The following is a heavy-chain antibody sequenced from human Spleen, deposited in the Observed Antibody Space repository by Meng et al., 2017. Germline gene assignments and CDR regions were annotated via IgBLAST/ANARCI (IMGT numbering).Heavy chain of an antibody. CDR3: ARALFAAEVGGASDS. V-gene: IGHV3-30*01. D-gene: IGHD1-26*01. Sequence: GESLKISCAASGFTFSNYAMHWVRQAPGKGLEWVAVISFDGSEKYHADSVKGRFTISRDNSKSTLYLQMNGLRAEDTAVYYCARALFAAEVGGASDSWGQGTMVTVSS. J-gene: IGHJ3*02. CDR1: GFTFSNYA. CDR2: ISFDGSEK.